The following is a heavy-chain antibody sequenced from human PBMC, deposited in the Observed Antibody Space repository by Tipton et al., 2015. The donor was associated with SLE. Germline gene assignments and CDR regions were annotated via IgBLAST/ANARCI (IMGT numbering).Heavy chain of an antibody. CDR3: ARGGQQLLRAEYFQH. D-gene: IGHD6-13*01. CDR2: IKQDGSEK. CDR1: GFTFSSYC. V-gene: IGHV3-7*01. J-gene: IGHJ1*01. Sequence: SLRLSCAASGFTFSSYCMNWVRPAPGKGLEWVANIKQDGSEKYYVDSVKGRFTISRDNAKNSLYLQMNSLRAEDTAVYYCARGGQQLLRAEYFQHWGQGTLVTVSS.